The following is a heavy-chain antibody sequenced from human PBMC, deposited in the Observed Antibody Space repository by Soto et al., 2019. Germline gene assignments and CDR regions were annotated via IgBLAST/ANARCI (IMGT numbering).Heavy chain of an antibody. CDR3: ARSPYSSGYYYAIDY. CDR1: GYTFTNFY. V-gene: IGHV1-46*01. D-gene: IGHD3-22*01. CDR2: INPGGGST. J-gene: IGHJ4*02. Sequence: GASVKVSCKAPGYTFTNFYIHWVRQAPGQGLEWMGIINPGGGSTTYAQKFQGRVTMTRDTSTSTVYMDLSSLRSEDTAVYYCARSPYSSGYYYAIDYWGQGTQVTVSS.